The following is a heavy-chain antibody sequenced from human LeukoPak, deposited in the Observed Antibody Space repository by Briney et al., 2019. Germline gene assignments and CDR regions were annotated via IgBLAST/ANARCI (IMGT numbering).Heavy chain of an antibody. J-gene: IGHJ4*02. Sequence: GGSLRLSCAASGFTFSSYSMNWVRQAPGKGLEWVAFIRYDGSNKYYADSVKGRFTISRDNSKNTLYLQMNSLRAEDTAVYYCAKDHYDFWSGYYTGTILDYWGQGTLVTVSS. CDR2: IRYDGSNK. CDR3: AKDHYDFWSGYYTGTILDY. CDR1: GFTFSSYS. D-gene: IGHD3-3*01. V-gene: IGHV3-30*02.